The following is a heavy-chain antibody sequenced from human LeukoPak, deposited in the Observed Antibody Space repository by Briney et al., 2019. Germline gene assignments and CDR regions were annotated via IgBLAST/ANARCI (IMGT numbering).Heavy chain of an antibody. CDR2: IKSKTDGGTT. J-gene: IGHJ4*02. Sequence: GGSLRLSCAASGFTFSSAWMSWVRQAPGKGLEWVGRIKSKTDGGTTDYAAPVKGRFTISRDDSKNTLYLQMNSLKTEDTAVYYCTTDLLITIFGVVKNYWGQGTLVTVSS. V-gene: IGHV3-15*01. D-gene: IGHD3-3*01. CDR1: GFTFSSAW. CDR3: TTDLLITIFGVVKNY.